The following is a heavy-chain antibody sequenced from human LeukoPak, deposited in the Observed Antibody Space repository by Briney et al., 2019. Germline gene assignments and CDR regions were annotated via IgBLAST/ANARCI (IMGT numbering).Heavy chain of an antibody. D-gene: IGHD4-17*01. Sequence: GGSLRLSCAASGFTFSSYGMHWVRQAPGKGLEWVAVMSYDGSNKYYADSVKGRLTISRDNSKNTLYLQMNSLRAEDTAVYYCAKGVTKHAYYFDYWGQGTLVTVSS. V-gene: IGHV3-30*18. CDR3: AKGVTKHAYYFDY. J-gene: IGHJ4*02. CDR2: MSYDGSNK. CDR1: GFTFSSYG.